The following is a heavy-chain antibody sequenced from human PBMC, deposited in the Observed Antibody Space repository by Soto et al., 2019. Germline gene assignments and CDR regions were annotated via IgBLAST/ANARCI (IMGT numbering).Heavy chain of an antibody. D-gene: IGHD3-10*01. V-gene: IGHV6-1*01. CDR1: GDSVSSNSAA. CDR3: ARVYYYGSGSYSWFDP. CDR2: TYYRSKWYN. J-gene: IGHJ5*02. Sequence: SQNLSLTCAISGDSVSSNSAAWHWIRQSPSRGLEWLGRTYYRSKWYNDYAVSVKSRITINPDTSKNQFSLQLNSVTPEDTAVYYCARVYYYGSGSYSWFDPWGQGTLVTVSS.